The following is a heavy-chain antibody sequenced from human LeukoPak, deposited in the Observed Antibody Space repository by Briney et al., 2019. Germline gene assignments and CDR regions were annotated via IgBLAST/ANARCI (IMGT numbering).Heavy chain of an antibody. CDR2: INPNTGGT. CDR1: GYTFTGYY. J-gene: IGHJ5*02. V-gene: IGHV1-2*06. Sequence: GASVKVSCKASGYTFTGYYIHWVRQAPGQGLEWMGRINPNTGGTDYAQKFQGRVTMTRDTSITTAYMELSRLTSDDTAIYYSAKVPPSITAAGNWLGPWGQGALVTVSS. CDR3: AKVPPSITAAGNWLGP. D-gene: IGHD6-13*01.